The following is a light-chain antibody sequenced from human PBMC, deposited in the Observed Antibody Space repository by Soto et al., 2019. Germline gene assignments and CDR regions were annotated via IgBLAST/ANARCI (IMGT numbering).Light chain of an antibody. CDR1: SSDVGGYNY. CDR2: DVS. Sequence: QSALTQPRSVSGSPGQSVTISCTGTSSDVGGYNYVSWYQQHPGKAPKLMIYDVSKRPSGVPDRFSGSKSGNTASLIISGLQPEDEADYYCSSYAGSSARVVFGGGTKLTVL. J-gene: IGLJ2*01. V-gene: IGLV2-11*01. CDR3: SSYAGSSARVV.